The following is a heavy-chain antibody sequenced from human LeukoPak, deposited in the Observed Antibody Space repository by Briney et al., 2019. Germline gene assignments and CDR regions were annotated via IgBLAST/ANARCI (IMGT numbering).Heavy chain of an antibody. CDR3: AKAGGYSSRGIDY. D-gene: IGHD5-12*01. V-gene: IGHV3-23*01. Sequence: GGSLRLSCAASGFTFSSYAMSWVRQAPGKGLEWVSGISGNGGSTYYADSAKGRFTISRDNSKNTLYLQINSPRAEDTAVYYCAKAGGYSSRGIDYWGQGTLVTVSS. CDR2: ISGNGGST. CDR1: GFTFSSYA. J-gene: IGHJ4*02.